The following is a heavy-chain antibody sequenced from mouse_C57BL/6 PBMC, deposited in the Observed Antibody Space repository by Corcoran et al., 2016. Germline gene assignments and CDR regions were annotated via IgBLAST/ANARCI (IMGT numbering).Heavy chain of an antibody. CDR1: GFNIKDYY. Sequence: EVQLQQSGAEFVRPGASVKLSCTASGFNIKDYYMHWVKQRPEQGLEWIGRIDPEDGDTEYAPKFQGKATMTADTSSNTAYLQLSSLTSEDTAVYYCTYYGSTHWYFDVWGTGTTLTVSS. J-gene: IGHJ1*03. CDR2: IDPEDGDT. CDR3: TYYGSTHWYFDV. V-gene: IGHV14-1*01. D-gene: IGHD1-1*01.